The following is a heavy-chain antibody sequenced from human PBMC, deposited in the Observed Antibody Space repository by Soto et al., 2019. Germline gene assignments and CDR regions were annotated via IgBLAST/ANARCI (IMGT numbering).Heavy chain of an antibody. V-gene: IGHV5-10-1*01. CDR1: GDSWTSYW. CDR2: IDPSDSYT. CDR3: ASCSSTSCHYRWNYYYGMDV. D-gene: IGHD2-2*01. J-gene: IGHJ6*02. Sequence: EFVKISVKGAGDSWTSYWISWVRQIPGKGLEWMGRIDPSDSYTNYSPSFQGHVTISADKSISTAYLQWSSLKASDTAMYYCASCSSTSCHYRWNYYYGMDVWGQGTTVTVSS.